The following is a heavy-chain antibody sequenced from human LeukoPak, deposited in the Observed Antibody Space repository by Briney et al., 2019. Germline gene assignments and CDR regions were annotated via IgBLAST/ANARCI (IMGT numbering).Heavy chain of an antibody. V-gene: IGHV4-59*01. CDR2: IYYSGST. Sequence: PSETLSLTCTVSGGSISSYYWSWIRQPPGKGLEWIGYIYYSGSTNYNPSLKSRVTISIDTSKNQFSLKLSSVTAADTAVYYCARVGLYWSSTSCSIADAFDIWGQGTMVTVSS. CDR3: ARVGLYWSSTSCSIADAFDI. CDR1: GGSISSYY. J-gene: IGHJ3*02. D-gene: IGHD2-2*01.